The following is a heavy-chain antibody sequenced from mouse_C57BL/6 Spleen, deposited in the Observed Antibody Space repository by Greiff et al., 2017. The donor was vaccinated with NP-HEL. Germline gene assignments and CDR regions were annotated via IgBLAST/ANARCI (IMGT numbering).Heavy chain of an antibody. Sequence: QVQLQQPGAELVKPGASVKLSCKASGYTFTSYWMHWVKQRPGQGLEWIGMIHPNSGSTNYNEKFKSKATLTVDKSSSTAYMQLSSLTSEDSAVYYCARALWDPYAMDYWGQGTSVTVSS. CDR1: GYTFTSYW. V-gene: IGHV1-64*01. CDR3: ARALWDPYAMDY. D-gene: IGHD4-1*01. J-gene: IGHJ4*01. CDR2: IHPNSGST.